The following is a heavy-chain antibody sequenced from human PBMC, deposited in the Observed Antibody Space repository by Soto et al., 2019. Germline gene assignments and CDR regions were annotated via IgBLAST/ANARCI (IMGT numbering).Heavy chain of an antibody. D-gene: IGHD1-26*01. J-gene: IGHJ5*02. CDR3: ARDLGGRSISRLPGNWVDP. V-gene: IGHV6-1*01. CDR1: GDSVSSNSAA. Sequence: PSQTLSLTCAISGDSVSSNSAAWNWIRQSPSRGLEWLGRTYYRSNSYSDYAASVKSRITINPDTCKNQFSLPLNSVTPGDTAVYYCARDLGGRSISRLPGNWVDPWGQGTLVTVSS. CDR2: TYYRSNSYS.